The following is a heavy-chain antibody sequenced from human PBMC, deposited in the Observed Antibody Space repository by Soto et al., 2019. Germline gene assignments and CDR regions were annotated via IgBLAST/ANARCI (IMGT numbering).Heavy chain of an antibody. D-gene: IGHD3-10*01. CDR2: VSASNGKT. V-gene: IGHV1-18*01. J-gene: IGHJ5*02. Sequence: QIQLVQSGSEVRMPGASVKVSCKASGYIFTTYSITWVRQAPGQGLEWMGWVSASNGKTNYAQKFEDRVIMTTDTSTTTAYMELRSLRSDDTAVYYCAREAFGVQASWFDPWGQGTLVTVSS. CDR3: AREAFGVQASWFDP. CDR1: GYIFTTYS.